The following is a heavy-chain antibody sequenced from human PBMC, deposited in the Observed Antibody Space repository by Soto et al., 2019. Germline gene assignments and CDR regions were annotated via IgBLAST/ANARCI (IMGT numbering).Heavy chain of an antibody. CDR3: VGGSGWLMEY. CDR1: GFPFSPFG. J-gene: IGHJ4*02. Sequence: GGSLGPSVEASGFPFSPFGRGWFRRAQGKGVEGVANIKQEGSQKNYVDSVKGRFTISRDNAKNSLYLQMNSLRADDTAVYYCVGGSGWLMEYWGQGTLVTVSS. V-gene: IGHV3-7*03. D-gene: IGHD6-19*01. CDR2: IKQEGSQK.